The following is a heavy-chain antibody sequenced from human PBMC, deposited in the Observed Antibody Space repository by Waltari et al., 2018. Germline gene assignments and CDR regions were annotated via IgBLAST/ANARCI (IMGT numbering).Heavy chain of an antibody. CDR1: GLTFRSYG. CDR3: AKQESGSYFEY. D-gene: IGHD1-26*01. J-gene: IGHJ4*02. CDR2: ISYDGSAK. Sequence: QVQLVESGGGVVQPGTSVRLSCAASGLTFRSYGMHWVRQAPGKGLHWVAVISYDGSAKYYADSVHGRFIISRDNSENTLYLQMNSLTAEDTAVYYCAKQESGSYFEYWGQGTLVTVSS. V-gene: IGHV3-30*18.